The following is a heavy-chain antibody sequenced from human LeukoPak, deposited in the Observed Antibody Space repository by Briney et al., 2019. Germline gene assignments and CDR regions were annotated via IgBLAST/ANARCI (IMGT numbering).Heavy chain of an antibody. V-gene: IGHV1-69*04. D-gene: IGHD2-2*01. J-gene: IGHJ4*02. CDR3: ARSYCSSTSCWGQTFDY. Sequence: ASVKVSCKASGGTFSSYAISWVRQAPGQGLEWMGRIIPILGIANYAQKFQGRVTITADESTSTAYMELSSLRSEDTAVYYCARSYCSSTSCWGQTFDYWGQGTLVTVSS. CDR2: IIPILGIA. CDR1: GGTFSSYA.